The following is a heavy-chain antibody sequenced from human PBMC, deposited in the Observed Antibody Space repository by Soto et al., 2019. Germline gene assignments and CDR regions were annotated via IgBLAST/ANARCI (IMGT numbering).Heavy chain of an antibody. CDR1: GFTFTNYA. CDR2: ISVGGDTT. Sequence: GGSLRLSCAASGFTFTNYAMSWVRQAPGKGLEWVSAISVGGDTTYSADSVKGRFTISRDNSKNMLFLQMNSLRAEDTAVYYCAKDLDIVIVPAAIAIDAFDVWGQGTMVTVSS. J-gene: IGHJ3*01. CDR3: AKDLDIVIVPAAIAIDAFDV. V-gene: IGHV3-23*01. D-gene: IGHD2-2*03.